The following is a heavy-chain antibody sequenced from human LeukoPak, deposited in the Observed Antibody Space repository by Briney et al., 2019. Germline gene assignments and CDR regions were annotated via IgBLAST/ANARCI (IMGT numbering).Heavy chain of an antibody. J-gene: IGHJ3*02. CDR2: IYYSGST. D-gene: IGHD3-22*01. CDR1: GGSISSYY. V-gene: IGHV4-59*01. CDR3: ARLDTYYYDSTPTYAFDI. Sequence: PSETLSLTCTVSGGSISSYYWSWLRQPPGKRLEWIGYIYYSGSTNYNPSLKSRVTISVDTSKNQFSLKLSSVTAADTAVYYRARLDTYYYDSTPTYAFDIWGQGTMVTVSS.